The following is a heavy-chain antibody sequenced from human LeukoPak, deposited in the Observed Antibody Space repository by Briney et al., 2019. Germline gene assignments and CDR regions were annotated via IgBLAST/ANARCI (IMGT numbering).Heavy chain of an antibody. J-gene: IGHJ4*02. Sequence: GWSLRLSCAASGFTFSSHLMHWVRQAPGRGLVWWCGGKGNGSFTYYAVSVYGRFPISRDNAKNKLYLHMHSLRAEDTAVDYFVRDGNDFNFDYWGQGNLVTVSS. V-gene: IGHV3-74*01. CDR1: GFTFSSHL. CDR2: GKGNGSFT. CDR3: VRDGNDFNFDY. D-gene: IGHD5-24*01.